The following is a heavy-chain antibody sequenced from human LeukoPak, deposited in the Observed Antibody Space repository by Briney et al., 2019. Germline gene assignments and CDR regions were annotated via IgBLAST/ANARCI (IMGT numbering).Heavy chain of an antibody. CDR2: NSRRRSYI. Sequence: TGGSLRLSCGASGFTFSSYSMNWVREAPGKGLEWVSSNSRRRSYIYYADSVKGRFTISRDNAKNSLYLQMNSLRAEDTAVYYCARGPYDFWSGYYYYYYYYMDVWGKGTTVTVSS. CDR3: ARGPYDFWSGYYYYYYYYMDV. J-gene: IGHJ6*03. CDR1: GFTFSSYS. V-gene: IGHV3-21*01. D-gene: IGHD3-3*01.